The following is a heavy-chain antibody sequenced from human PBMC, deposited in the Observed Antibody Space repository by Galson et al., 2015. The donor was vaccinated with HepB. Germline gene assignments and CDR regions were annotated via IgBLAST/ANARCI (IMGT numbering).Heavy chain of an antibody. Sequence: SLRLSCAASGFTFSSYWMSWVRQAPGKGLEWVANIKQDGSEKYYVDSVKGRFTISRDNAKNSLYLQMSSLRAEDTAVYYCAREPQQTSRRSNNHDAFDIWGQGTMVTVSS. CDR2: IKQDGSEK. CDR1: GFTFSSYW. CDR3: AREPQQTSRRSNNHDAFDI. V-gene: IGHV3-7*01. D-gene: IGHD1-1*01. J-gene: IGHJ3*02.